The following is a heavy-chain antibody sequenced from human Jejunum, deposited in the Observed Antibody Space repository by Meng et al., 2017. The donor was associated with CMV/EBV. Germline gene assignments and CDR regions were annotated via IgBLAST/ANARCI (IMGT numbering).Heavy chain of an antibody. CDR2: ININTGNP. Sequence: QVQLVQSGSELKKPGXSVKVSCRAAGYTFTSSSMNWVRHAPGQGLEWMGWININTGNPTYAQGFTGRFVFSLDTSVSTAYLQIDSLKADDTAVYYCARGNGWRFDYWGQGTLVIVSS. J-gene: IGHJ4*02. CDR3: ARGNGWRFDY. CDR1: GYTFTSSS. D-gene: IGHD6-19*01. V-gene: IGHV7-4-1*01.